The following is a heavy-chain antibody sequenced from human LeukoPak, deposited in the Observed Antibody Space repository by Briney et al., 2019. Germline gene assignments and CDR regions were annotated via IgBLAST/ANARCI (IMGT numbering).Heavy chain of an antibody. CDR3: ATGGCSGGSCYSALGPFFDY. D-gene: IGHD2-15*01. CDR1: GYTLTELS. V-gene: IGHV1-24*01. J-gene: IGHJ4*02. CDR2: FDPEDGET. Sequence: ASVKVSCKVSGYTLTELSMHWVRQAPGKGLEWMGGFDPEDGETIYAQKFQGRVTMTEDTSTDTAYMELSSLRSEDTAVYYCATGGCSGGSCYSALGPFFDYWGQGTLVTVSS.